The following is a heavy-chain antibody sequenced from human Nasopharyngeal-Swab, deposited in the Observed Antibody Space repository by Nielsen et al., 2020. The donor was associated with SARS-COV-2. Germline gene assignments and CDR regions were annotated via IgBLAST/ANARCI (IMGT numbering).Heavy chain of an antibody. Sequence: GESLKISCAASGFTFSSHAMTWVRQAPGKGLEWVSTISGGGGSTYYVDSVRGRFTVSRDNSKNTLYLQMNSLRGEDTAIYYCVKDLAYDEVSWGQGTLVTVSS. V-gene: IGHV3-23*01. D-gene: IGHD5-12*01. CDR2: ISGGGGST. CDR3: VKDLAYDEVS. CDR1: GFTFSSHA. J-gene: IGHJ5*02.